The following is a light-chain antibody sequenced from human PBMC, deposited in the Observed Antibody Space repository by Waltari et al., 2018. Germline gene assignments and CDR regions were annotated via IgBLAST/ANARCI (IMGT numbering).Light chain of an antibody. CDR1: QSVTGY. V-gene: IGKV1-39*01. CDR2: EAS. J-gene: IGKJ5*01. CDR3: QQSDTNPIA. Sequence: DIQMTQSPSSLSASVGARVTISCRASQSVTGYLNWYQQKPGKAPKLLIYEASRLHSGVPSRFSGSQSGTDFTLTISFLQPEDFATYSCQQSDTNPIAFGQGTRLEIK.